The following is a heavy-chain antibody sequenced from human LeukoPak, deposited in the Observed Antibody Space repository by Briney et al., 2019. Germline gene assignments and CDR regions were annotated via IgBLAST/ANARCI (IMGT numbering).Heavy chain of an antibody. D-gene: IGHD6-13*01. V-gene: IGHV3-23*01. CDR2: ISGSGGST. CDR1: GFTFSSYA. Sequence: GGSPRLSCAASGFTFSSYAMSWVRQAPGKGLEWVSAISGSGGSTYYADSVKGRFTISRDNSKNTLYLQMNSLRAEDTAVYYCAKGHLYSSRPGDWFDPWGQGTLVTVSS. CDR3: AKGHLYSSRPGDWFDP. J-gene: IGHJ5*02.